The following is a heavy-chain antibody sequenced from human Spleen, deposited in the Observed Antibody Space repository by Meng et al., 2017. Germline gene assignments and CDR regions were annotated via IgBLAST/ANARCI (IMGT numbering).Heavy chain of an antibody. J-gene: IGHJ4*02. Sequence: SETLSLTCAVSGYSISSDYYWGWIRQPPGKGLEWIGSIYHSGSTYYNPSLKSRVTISVDTSKNQFSLKLSSVTAADTAVYYCARDDYHIDYWGQGTLVTVSS. CDR3: ARDDYHIDY. D-gene: IGHD4-11*01. CDR2: IYHSGST. CDR1: GYSISSDYY. V-gene: IGHV4-38-2*02.